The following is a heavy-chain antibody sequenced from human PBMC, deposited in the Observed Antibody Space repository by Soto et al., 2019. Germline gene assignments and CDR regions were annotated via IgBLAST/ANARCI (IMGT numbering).Heavy chain of an antibody. V-gene: IGHV3-33*01. J-gene: IGHJ4*02. Sequence: QVQLVESGGGVVQPGRSLRLSCEASGFIFSSFGMHWVRQAPGKGLEWVAHIWYDGSNTYYADSVKGRFTISRDNSSNTLYLQMNSLRAEDTAVYHCVRDLLGSGGHFDYWGQGTLVSVSS. CDR2: IWYDGSNT. D-gene: IGHD7-27*01. CDR3: VRDLLGSGGHFDY. CDR1: GFIFSSFG.